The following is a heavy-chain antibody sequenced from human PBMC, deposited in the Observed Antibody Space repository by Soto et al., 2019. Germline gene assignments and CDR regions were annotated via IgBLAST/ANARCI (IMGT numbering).Heavy chain of an antibody. V-gene: IGHV3-23*01. Sequence: EAQLMESGGPLVQPGGSLRLSCIAPGFTFRTFAMNWVRQAPGKGLEWVSTVSGGGDSTYYADSVKARFAISRDNSNNTLVLQMHSLRAEDTAVYYCAKDSTYYNFWSAFSYWGQGTLVTVSS. CDR3: AKDSTYYNFWSAFSY. D-gene: IGHD3-3*01. J-gene: IGHJ4*02. CDR1: GFTFRTFA. CDR2: VSGGGDST.